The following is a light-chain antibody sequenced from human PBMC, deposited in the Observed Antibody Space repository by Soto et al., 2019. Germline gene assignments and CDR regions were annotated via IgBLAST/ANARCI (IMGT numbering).Light chain of an antibody. J-gene: IGKJ2*01. CDR3: QQYNSFPYT. CDR1: RGIAGG. CDR2: GAS. V-gene: IGKV1-12*01. Sequence: DIQMTQSPSPVSASVGDTVTITCRASRGIAGGLAWYQQKPGKTPKLLTYGASTLKGGVPLRFSVSVPGTDFTPAISGLQTDDLVTYYCQQYNSFPYTFGRGTKLQIK.